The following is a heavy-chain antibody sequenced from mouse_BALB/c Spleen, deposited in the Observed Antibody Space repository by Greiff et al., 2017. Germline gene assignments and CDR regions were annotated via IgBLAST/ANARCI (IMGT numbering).Heavy chain of an antibody. CDR3: GGDSYYAMDY. V-gene: IGHV1-37*01. CDR1: GYSFTVYF. D-gene: IGHD3-3*01. Sequence: EVQLQQSGPELVKPGASVKISCKASGYSFTVYFMNWVKQSHGKSLEWIGRINPYNGDTFYNQKFKGKATLTVDKSSSTAHMELLSLTSEDSAVYYCGGDSYYAMDYWGQGTSVTVSS. J-gene: IGHJ4*01. CDR2: INPYNGDT.